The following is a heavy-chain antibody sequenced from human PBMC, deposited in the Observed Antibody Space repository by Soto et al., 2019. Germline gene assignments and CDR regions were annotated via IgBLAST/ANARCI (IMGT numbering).Heavy chain of an antibody. CDR2: IKQDGSEK. Sequence: GGSLRLSCAASGFTFSSYWMSWVRQAPGKGLEWVANIKQDGSEKYYVDSVKGRFTISRDNAKNSLYLQMNSLRAEDTAVYYCAREGGFWSGYFLPGYYYYYMDVWGKGTTVTVSS. V-gene: IGHV3-7*01. D-gene: IGHD3-3*01. CDR3: AREGGFWSGYFLPGYYYYYMDV. CDR1: GFTFSSYW. J-gene: IGHJ6*03.